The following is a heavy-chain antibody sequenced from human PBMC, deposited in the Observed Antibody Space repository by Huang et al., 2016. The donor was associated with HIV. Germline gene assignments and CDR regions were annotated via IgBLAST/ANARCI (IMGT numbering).Heavy chain of an antibody. J-gene: IGHJ6*02. Sequence: VESGGRSVQPGGSIRLSCVGSTFTFGAYWMSWVRQPPGNGVEWVANIKQDETEKYYVDSVKGRFNISRDNAKKVLFLEMDALRVEDTAIYFCATKTAGMDIWGQGTTVIVSS. CDR1: TFTFGAYW. V-gene: IGHV3-7*01. CDR3: ATKTAGMDI. CDR2: IKQDETEK.